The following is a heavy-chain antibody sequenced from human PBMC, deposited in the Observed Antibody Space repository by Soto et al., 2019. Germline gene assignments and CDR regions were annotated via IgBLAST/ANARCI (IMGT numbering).Heavy chain of an antibody. V-gene: IGHV3-30-3*01. Sequence: QVQLVESGGGVVQPGRSLRLSCAASGFTFSSYAMHWVRQAPGKGLEWVAVISYDGSNKYYADSVKGRFTISRDNSKNTMNLQMNSLRAEDTAVYYCAREGRERRFLQWLSSRNHNRYFDYWGQGTLVTVSS. CDR2: ISYDGSNK. D-gene: IGHD3-3*01. CDR1: GFTFSSYA. J-gene: IGHJ4*02. CDR3: AREGRERRFLQWLSSRNHNRYFDY.